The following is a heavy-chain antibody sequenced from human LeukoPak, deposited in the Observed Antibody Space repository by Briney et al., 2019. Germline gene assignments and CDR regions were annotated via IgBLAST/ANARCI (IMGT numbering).Heavy chain of an antibody. V-gene: IGHV3-21*01. J-gene: IGHJ4*02. CDR1: GFSFSSYS. D-gene: IGHD3-22*01. CDR2: ISSSSTYI. CDR3: ARGSTYYDSSGQVPFDY. Sequence: GGSLRLSCEASGFSFSSYSMNWVRQGPGERPEWVSSISSSSTYIYYADSVKGRFTISRDDAKNSLFLQMNSLRAEDTAVYYCARGSTYYDSSGQVPFDYWGQGTLVTVSS.